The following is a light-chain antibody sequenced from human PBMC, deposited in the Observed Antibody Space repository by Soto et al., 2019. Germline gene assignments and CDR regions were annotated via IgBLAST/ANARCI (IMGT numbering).Light chain of an antibody. CDR1: SSDVGGYNY. V-gene: IGLV2-11*01. J-gene: IGLJ2*01. CDR2: DVS. CDR3: CSYGGSYTLV. Sequence: QSALTQPRSVSGSPGQSVTISCTGTSSDVGGYNYVSWYQQHPGKAPKLMIYDVSKRPSGVPDRFSGSKSGNTASLTISGLQAEEEADYYCCSYGGSYTLVFGGGTKLTVL.